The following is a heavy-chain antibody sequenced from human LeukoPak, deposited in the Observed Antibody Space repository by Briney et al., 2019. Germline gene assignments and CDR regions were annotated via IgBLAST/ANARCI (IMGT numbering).Heavy chain of an antibody. D-gene: IGHD6-19*01. V-gene: IGHV3-48*03. Sequence: GGSLRLSCAASGFTFSSYEMNWVRQAPGKGLEWVSYISSSGSTIYYADSVKGRFTTSRDNAKNSLYLQMNSLRAEDTAVYYCAREGIAVAGRGGNYGMDVWGQGTTVTVSS. J-gene: IGHJ6*02. CDR2: ISSSGSTI. CDR3: AREGIAVAGRGGNYGMDV. CDR1: GFTFSSYE.